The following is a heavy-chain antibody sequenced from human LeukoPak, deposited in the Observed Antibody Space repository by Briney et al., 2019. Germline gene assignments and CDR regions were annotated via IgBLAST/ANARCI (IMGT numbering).Heavy chain of an antibody. CDR1: GYILTSYA. CDR2: INAGNGNT. Sequence: ASVKVSCKASGYILTSYAMHWVRQAPGQRLEWMGWINAGNGNTKYSQKFQGRVTITRDTSASTAYMELSSPRSEDTAVYYCARDVMVRGVLPGYWGQGTLVTVSS. CDR3: ARDVMVRGVLPGY. V-gene: IGHV1-3*01. D-gene: IGHD3-10*01. J-gene: IGHJ4*02.